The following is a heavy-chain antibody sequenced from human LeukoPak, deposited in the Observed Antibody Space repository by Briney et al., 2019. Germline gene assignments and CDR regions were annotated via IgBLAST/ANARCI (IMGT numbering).Heavy chain of an antibody. Sequence: IRQAPXXGXXWVSYISSSGSTIYYADSVKGRFTISRDNAKNSLYLQMNSLRAEDTAVYYCAREWSSSCHPWGQGTLVTVSS. D-gene: IGHD6-13*01. J-gene: IGHJ5*02. CDR3: AREWSSSCHP. V-gene: IGHV3-11*01. CDR2: ISSSGSTI.